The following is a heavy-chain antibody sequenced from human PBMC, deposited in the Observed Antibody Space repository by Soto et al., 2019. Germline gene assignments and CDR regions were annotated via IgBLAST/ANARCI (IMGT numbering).Heavy chain of an antibody. Sequence: VYCKASGYTFTSYGISRVREAPGQGIEWMGWISAYNGNTNYAQKLQGRVTMTTATSTSTAYMELRSMRSDATDVYYCEVILFDYDQGHPDAFDIWCQAIMVTVS. J-gene: IGHJ3*02. D-gene: IGHD3-16*01. CDR3: EVILFDYDQGHPDAFDI. V-gene: IGHV1-18*01. CDR2: ISAYNGNT. CDR1: GYTFTSYG.